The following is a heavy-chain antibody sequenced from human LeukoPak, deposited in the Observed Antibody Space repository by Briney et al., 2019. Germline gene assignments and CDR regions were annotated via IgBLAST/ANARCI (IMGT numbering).Heavy chain of an antibody. Sequence: ASVKVSCKTSGYTFTNYAMNWVRQAPGQGLEWMGWINTNTGNPTYAQGFTGRFVFSLDTSVSTAYLQISSLKAEDTAVYYCARGGFHYYDSSGYFDYWGQGTLVTVSS. CDR3: ARGGFHYYDSSGYFDY. D-gene: IGHD3-22*01. CDR2: INTNTGNP. J-gene: IGHJ4*02. V-gene: IGHV7-4-1*02. CDR1: GYTFTNYA.